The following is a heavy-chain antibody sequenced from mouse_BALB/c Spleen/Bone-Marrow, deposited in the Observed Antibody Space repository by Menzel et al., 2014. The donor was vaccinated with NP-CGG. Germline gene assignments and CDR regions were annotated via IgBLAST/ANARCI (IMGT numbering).Heavy chain of an antibody. CDR2: IWSDGST. V-gene: IGHV2-6*02. CDR3: ARNYGNYVGAMDY. CDR1: GFSLTSYG. J-gene: IGHJ4*01. D-gene: IGHD2-1*01. Sequence: VQLVESGPGLVSPSQSLSITCTVSGFSLTSYGVHWVRQPPGKGLEWLVVIWSDGSTTYNSALKSRLSISKDNSKSQVFLKMNSLQTDDTAMYYCARNYGNYVGAMDYWGQGTSVTVSS.